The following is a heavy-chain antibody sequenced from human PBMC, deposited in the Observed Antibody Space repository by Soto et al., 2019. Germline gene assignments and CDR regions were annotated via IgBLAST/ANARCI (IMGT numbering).Heavy chain of an antibody. CDR1: GYTVTGYY. CDR3: ARGPFYENSHFDF. Sequence: GASVKVSCKGSGYTVTGYYMHWVRQAPGQGLEWMGWINPSSGVTHFAQKFQGRVTLTRDTSISTTYMELSSLRSDDTAVYYCARGPFYENSHFDFWGQGTLVTVSS. J-gene: IGHJ4*02. CDR2: INPSSGVT. V-gene: IGHV1-2*02. D-gene: IGHD3-22*01.